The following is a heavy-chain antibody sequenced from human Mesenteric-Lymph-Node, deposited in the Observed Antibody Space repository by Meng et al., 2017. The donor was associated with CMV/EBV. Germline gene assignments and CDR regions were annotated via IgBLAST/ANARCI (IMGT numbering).Heavy chain of an antibody. D-gene: IGHD2-2*01. V-gene: IGHV6-1*01. J-gene: IGHJ4*02. CDR1: GDSVSSNSAA. CDR2: TYYRSKWFN. Sequence: SCAISGDSVSSNSAAWNWIRQSPSRGLEWLGRTYYRSKWFNDYTVSVKGRITINPDTSKNRFSLQLNSVTPEDTAVYYCARGGKGPEGNYFDYWGQGTLVTVSS. CDR3: ARGGKGPEGNYFDY.